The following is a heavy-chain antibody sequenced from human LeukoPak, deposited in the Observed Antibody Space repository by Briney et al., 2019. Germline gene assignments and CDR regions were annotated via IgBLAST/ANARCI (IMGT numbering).Heavy chain of an antibody. CDR2: INQDGSGK. Sequence: GGSLRLSCAASGFTFSGFWMSWVRQAPGRGLEGVANINQDGSGKYYVDSVKGRFTISRDNAKNSLYLQMNSLGAEDTAMYYCARDGRTWATGSYWGQGTLVTVSS. V-gene: IGHV3-7*01. CDR3: ARDGRTWATGSY. D-gene: IGHD1-14*01. CDR1: GFTFSGFW. J-gene: IGHJ4*02.